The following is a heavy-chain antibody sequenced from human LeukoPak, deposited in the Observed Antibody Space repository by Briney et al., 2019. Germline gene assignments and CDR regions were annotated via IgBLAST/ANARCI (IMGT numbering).Heavy chain of an antibody. Sequence: GGPLRFSCAASGFTFSSYGMHWVRQAPGKGLEWVAVISYDGSNKYYADSVKGRFTISRDNSKNTLYLQMNSLRAEDTAVYYCAKDDESGPFDYWGQGTLVTVSS. J-gene: IGHJ4*02. V-gene: IGHV3-30*18. CDR3: AKDDESGPFDY. D-gene: IGHD1-26*01. CDR2: ISYDGSNK. CDR1: GFTFSSYG.